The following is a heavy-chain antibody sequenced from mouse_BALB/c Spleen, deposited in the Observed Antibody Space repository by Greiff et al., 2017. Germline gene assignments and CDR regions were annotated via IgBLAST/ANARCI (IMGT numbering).Heavy chain of an antibody. D-gene: IGHD2-1*01. CDR3: ASVIYSHVDV. CDR2: IRNKANGYTT. CDR1: GFTFTDYY. J-gene: IGHJ1*01. Sequence: EVQLVESGGGLVQPGGSLRLSCATSGFTFTDYYMSWVRQTPGKALEWLGFIRNKANGYTTEYSASVKGRFTISRDNSQSILYLQMNTLRAEDSATYYCASVIYSHVDVWGAGTTVTVSS. V-gene: IGHV7-3*02.